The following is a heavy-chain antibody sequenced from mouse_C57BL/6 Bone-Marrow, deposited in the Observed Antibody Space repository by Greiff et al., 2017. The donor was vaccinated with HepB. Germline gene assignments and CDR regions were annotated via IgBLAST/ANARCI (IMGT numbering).Heavy chain of an antibody. Sequence: DVHLVESGEGLVKPGGSLKLSCAASGFTFSSYAVSWVRQTPEKRLEWVAYISSGGDYIYYADTVKGRFTISRDNARNTLYLQMSSLKSEDTAMYYCTREAGPWFAYWGQGTLVTVSA. CDR2: ISSGGDYI. CDR1: GFTFSSYA. J-gene: IGHJ3*01. D-gene: IGHD3-2*02. V-gene: IGHV5-9-1*02. CDR3: TREAGPWFAY.